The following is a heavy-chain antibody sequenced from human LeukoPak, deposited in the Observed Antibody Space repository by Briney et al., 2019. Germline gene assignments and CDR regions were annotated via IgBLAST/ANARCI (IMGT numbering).Heavy chain of an antibody. CDR3: AREGGTVVTRRFYMDV. Sequence: SVKVSCKASGGTFSSYAISWVRQAPGQGLEWMGGIIPIFGTANYAQKFQDRVTITADESTSTAYMELSSLRSEDTAVYYCAREGGTVVTRRFYMDVWGKGTTVTISS. J-gene: IGHJ6*03. CDR2: IIPIFGTA. V-gene: IGHV1-69*13. D-gene: IGHD4-23*01. CDR1: GGTFSSYA.